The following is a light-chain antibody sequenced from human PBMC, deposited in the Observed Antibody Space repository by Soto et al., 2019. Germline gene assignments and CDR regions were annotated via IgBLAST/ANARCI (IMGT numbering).Light chain of an antibody. Sequence: IVLTQSPGTLSLSPGERATLSCRASHSVSRTYLAWYQQKPGQAPRLLMYGASDWATGTPGRLSGSGSGTDFTLTISGLEPEDYAVYYCQQFDDSVTFGQGTRLEIK. V-gene: IGKV3-20*01. CDR1: HSVSRTY. CDR2: GAS. CDR3: QQFDDSVT. J-gene: IGKJ5*01.